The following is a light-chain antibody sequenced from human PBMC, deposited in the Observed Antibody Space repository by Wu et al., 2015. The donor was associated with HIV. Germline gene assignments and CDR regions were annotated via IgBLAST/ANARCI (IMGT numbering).Light chain of an antibody. Sequence: DIQMTQSPSSLSASVGDRVTITCRASQSINNYLNWYQQKPGKAPKLLIYAASSLHGGVPSRFSGSGSGTDSTLTITSLQPEDFATYYCQLSHSMPPYTFGQGTQAGDQT. CDR1: QSINNY. V-gene: IGKV1-39*01. CDR2: AAS. J-gene: IGKJ2*01. CDR3: QLSHSMPPYT.